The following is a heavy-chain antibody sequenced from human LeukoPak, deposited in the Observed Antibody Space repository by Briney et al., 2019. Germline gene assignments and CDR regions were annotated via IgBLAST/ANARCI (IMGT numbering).Heavy chain of an antibody. V-gene: IGHV1-2*02. J-gene: IGHJ4*02. Sequence: ASVKVSCKASGYTFTGYYMHWVRQAPGQGLEWIGGINPNSGGTNYAQKFQGRVTMTRDTSISTAYMELSRLRSDDTAVYYCARGTGDWSPEFDYWGQGTLVTVSS. D-gene: IGHD7-27*01. CDR3: ARGTGDWSPEFDY. CDR2: INPNSGGT. CDR1: GYTFTGYY.